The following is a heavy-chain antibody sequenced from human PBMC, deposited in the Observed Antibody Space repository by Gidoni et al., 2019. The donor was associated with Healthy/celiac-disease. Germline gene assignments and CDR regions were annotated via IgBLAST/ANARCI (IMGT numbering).Heavy chain of an antibody. Sequence: QVQLVQSGAEVKKPGASVKVSCKASGYTFTGYYMHWVRQAPGQGLEWMGWINPNSGGTNYAQKFQGWVTMTRDTSISTAYMELSRLRSDDTAVYYCARETIAVAGRGHDAFDIWGQGTMVTVSS. CDR2: INPNSGGT. CDR3: ARETIAVAGRGHDAFDI. CDR1: GYTFTGYY. D-gene: IGHD6-19*01. V-gene: IGHV1-2*04. J-gene: IGHJ3*02.